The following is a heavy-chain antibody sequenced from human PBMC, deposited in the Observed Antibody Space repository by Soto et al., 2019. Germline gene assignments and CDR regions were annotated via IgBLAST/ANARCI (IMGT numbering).Heavy chain of an antibody. CDR2: ISGGGGST. CDR3: AKDPSGADAFDI. J-gene: IGHJ3*02. V-gene: IGHV3-23*01. CDR1: GFTFSSYA. Sequence: VGSLRLSCAASGFTFSSYAMSWVRQAPGKGLEWVSAISGGGGSTYYADSVKGRFTISRDNSKNTLYLQMNSLRAEDTAVYYCAKDPSGADAFDIWGQGTMVTVSS.